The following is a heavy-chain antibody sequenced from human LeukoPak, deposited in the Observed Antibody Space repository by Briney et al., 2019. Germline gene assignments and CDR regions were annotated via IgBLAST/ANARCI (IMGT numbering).Heavy chain of an antibody. CDR2: IYTSEST. Sequence: PSETLSLTCTVSGGSISSYYWSWIRQPAGKGLEWIGRIYTSESTNYNPSLKSRVTMSVDTSKNQFSLKLSSVTAADTAVYYCARDGGYCSSTSCYGGFDYWGQGTLVTVSS. CDR1: GGSISSYY. D-gene: IGHD2-2*01. CDR3: ARDGGYCSSTSCYGGFDY. V-gene: IGHV4-4*07. J-gene: IGHJ4*02.